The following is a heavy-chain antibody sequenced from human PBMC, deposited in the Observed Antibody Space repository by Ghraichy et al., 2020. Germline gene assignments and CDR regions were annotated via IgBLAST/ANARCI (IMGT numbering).Heavy chain of an antibody. J-gene: IGHJ4*02. CDR2: MYSDGNT. CDR3: ASQVRGRPGY. V-gene: IGHV3-53*01. D-gene: IGHD6-6*01. Sequence: GESLNISCVASGFSVSNSYMSWVRQAPGKGLEWVSVMYSDGNTYYADSVKGRFTVSRDNSKNTFYLQMNSLTAEDAAVYYCASQVRGRPGYWGQGTLVTVSS. CDR1: GFSVSNSY.